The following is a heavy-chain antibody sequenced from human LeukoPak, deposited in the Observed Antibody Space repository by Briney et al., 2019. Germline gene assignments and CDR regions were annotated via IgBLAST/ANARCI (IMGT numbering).Heavy chain of an antibody. CDR3: ARRAATERGHSYGLDY. J-gene: IGHJ4*02. D-gene: IGHD5-18*01. Sequence: GGSLRLSCAASGFTFSSYWMSWVRQAPGKGLEWVADIKQDGSEKYYVDSVKGRFTISRDNAKNSLYLQMHSLRAEDTAMYYCARRAATERGHSYGLDYWGQGTLVTVSS. V-gene: IGHV3-7*01. CDR1: GFTFSSYW. CDR2: IKQDGSEK.